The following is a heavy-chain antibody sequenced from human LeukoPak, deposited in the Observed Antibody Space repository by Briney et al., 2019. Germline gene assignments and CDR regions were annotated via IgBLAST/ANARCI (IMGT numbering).Heavy chain of an antibody. D-gene: IGHD3-10*01. CDR2: INPSGGST. CDR1: GYTFTSYY. CDR3: ARVETYGSGSYGYYFDY. V-gene: IGHV1-46*01. J-gene: IGHJ4*02. Sequence: EASVKVSCKASGYTFTSYYMHWVRQAPGQGLEWMGIINPSGGSTSYAQKFQGRVTMTRDTSTSTVYMELSSLRSEDTAVYYCARVETYGSGSYGYYFDYWGQGTLVTVSS.